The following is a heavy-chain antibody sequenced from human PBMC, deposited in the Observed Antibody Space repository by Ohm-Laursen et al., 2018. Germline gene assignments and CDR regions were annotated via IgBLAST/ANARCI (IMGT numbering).Heavy chain of an antibody. CDR1: GGTFSSYA. D-gene: IGHD3-10*01. CDR2: IIPILGIA. Sequence: SSVKVSCKASGGTFSSYAISWVRQAPGQGLEWMGRIIPILGIANYAQKFQGRVTITADKSTSTAYMELSSLRSEDTAVYYCATNYGSGSYRDDAFDIWGQGTMVTVSS. J-gene: IGHJ3*02. CDR3: ATNYGSGSYRDDAFDI. V-gene: IGHV1-69*04.